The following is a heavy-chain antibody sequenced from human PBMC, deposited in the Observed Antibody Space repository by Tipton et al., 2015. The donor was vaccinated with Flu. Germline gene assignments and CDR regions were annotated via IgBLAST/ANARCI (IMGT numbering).Heavy chain of an antibody. CDR2: ISSNGGST. Sequence: SLRLSCAASGFTFSSYAMHWVRQAPGKGLEYVSAISSNGGSTYYANSVKGRFTISRDNSKNTLYLQMGSLRAEDMAVYYCARDFRDAFDIWGQGTMVTVSS. J-gene: IGHJ3*02. CDR3: ARDFRDAFDI. V-gene: IGHV3-64*01. D-gene: IGHD3-10*01. CDR1: GFTFSSYA.